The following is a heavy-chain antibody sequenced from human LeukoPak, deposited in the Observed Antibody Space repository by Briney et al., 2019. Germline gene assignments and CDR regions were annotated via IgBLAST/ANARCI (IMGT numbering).Heavy chain of an antibody. D-gene: IGHD2-2*01. CDR3: AAQGVVVPAAIDASDI. Sequence: GGSLRLSCAASGFTFSSYAMSWLRQAPGKGLEWVSAISGSGGSTYYADSVKGRFTISRDNSKNTLYVQMNSLRADDTALYYCAAQGVVVPAAIDASDIWGQGTMVTVSS. CDR2: ISGSGGST. CDR1: GFTFSSYA. V-gene: IGHV3-23*01. J-gene: IGHJ3*02.